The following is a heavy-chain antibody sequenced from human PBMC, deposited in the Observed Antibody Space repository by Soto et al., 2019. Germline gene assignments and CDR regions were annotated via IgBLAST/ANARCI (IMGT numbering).Heavy chain of an antibody. CDR2: INHSGST. J-gene: IGHJ4*02. CDR1: GGSFSGYY. Sequence: SETLSLTCAVYGGSFSGYYWSWIRQPPGKGLEWIGEINHSGSTNYNPSLKSRVTISVDTSKNQFSLKLSSVTAADTAVYYCARGHSSSWYFRVFDYWGQGTLVTVSS. CDR3: ARGHSSSWYFRVFDY. D-gene: IGHD6-13*01. V-gene: IGHV4-34*01.